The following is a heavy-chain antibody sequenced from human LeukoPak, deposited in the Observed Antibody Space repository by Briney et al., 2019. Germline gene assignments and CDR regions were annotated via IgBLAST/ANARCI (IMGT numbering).Heavy chain of an antibody. D-gene: IGHD6-19*01. Sequence: SETLSLTCAVYGGSFSGYYWSWIRQPPGKGLEWIGEINHSGSTNYNPSLKSRATISLDPSKNQFSLKLSSVTAADSAMYYCARLAPYSSGPHFDYWGQGILVTVSS. CDR1: GGSFSGYY. J-gene: IGHJ4*02. CDR2: INHSGST. CDR3: ARLAPYSSGPHFDY. V-gene: IGHV4-34*01.